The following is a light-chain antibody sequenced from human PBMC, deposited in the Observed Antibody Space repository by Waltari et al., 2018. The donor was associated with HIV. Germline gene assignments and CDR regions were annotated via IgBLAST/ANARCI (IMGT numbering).Light chain of an antibody. CDR3: HSRDSSGDHLV. CDR2: DNN. J-gene: IGLJ3*02. CDR1: SLRSYY. V-gene: IGLV3-19*01. Sequence: SSEMTQDPAVSVALGQTVRITCQGDSLRSYYASWYQQKPGRAPVLLIFDNNHRPSGIPDRFSGSTSGNTASLTITGIQAEDEAEYYCHSRDSSGDHLVFGGGTNLTVL.